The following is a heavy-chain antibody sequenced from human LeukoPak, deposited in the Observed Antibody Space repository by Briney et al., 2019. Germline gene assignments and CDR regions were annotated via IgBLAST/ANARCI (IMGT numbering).Heavy chain of an antibody. CDR1: GFTFNIYG. CDR3: VRPSMVQGTNIAAFVS. V-gene: IGHV3-48*02. Sequence: GGSLRLSCAASGFTFNIYGMSWVRQAPGKGLEWVSYISSSSAVYYADSVKGRFTISRDNAKNSLYLQMNSLRDEDTAVYYCVRPSMVQGTNIAAFVSWGQGTLVTVSS. CDR2: ISSSSAV. D-gene: IGHD3-10*01. J-gene: IGHJ4*02.